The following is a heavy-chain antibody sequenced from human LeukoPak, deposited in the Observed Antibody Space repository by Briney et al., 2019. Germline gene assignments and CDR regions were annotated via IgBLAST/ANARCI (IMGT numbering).Heavy chain of an antibody. V-gene: IGHV1-2*06. D-gene: IGHD2-15*01. J-gene: IGHJ3*01. CDR1: GYTFTGVY. CDR2: INPSIGGT. Sequence: GASVKVSCKASGYTFTGVYIHWVRQAPGQGLEWTGRIEWMGRINPSIGGTHYAQNFQGRVTMAWDTSISTAYLDLSRLTSYDTAVYYCRLFHTPIFDLWGQGTMITVSS. CDR3: RLFHTPIFDL.